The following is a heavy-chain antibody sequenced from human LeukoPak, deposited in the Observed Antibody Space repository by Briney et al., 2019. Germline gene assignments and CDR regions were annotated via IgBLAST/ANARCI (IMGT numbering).Heavy chain of an antibody. CDR2: IYYSGIT. CDR3: GRHAAVVSLIFDY. CDR1: GGSISSYY. J-gene: IGHJ4*02. V-gene: IGHV4-59*08. Sequence: PSETLSLTCTASGGSISSYYWHSIRQPPGKGLEWIGYIYYSGITNYNPSLKSRVTISVDTSKNQISLRLSSVTAADTAVYYCGRHAAVVSLIFDYWGQGTLVTVSS. D-gene: IGHD2-21*01.